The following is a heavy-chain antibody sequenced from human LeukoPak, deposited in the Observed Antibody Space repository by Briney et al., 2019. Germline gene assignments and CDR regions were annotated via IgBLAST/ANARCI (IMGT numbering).Heavy chain of an antibody. CDR2: INHSGST. V-gene: IGHV4-34*01. D-gene: IGHD6-13*01. CDR3: ARRGWAAAGL. J-gene: IGHJ4*02. CDR1: GGSFSGYY. Sequence: SETLSLTCAVYGGSFSGYYWSWIRQPPGEGLEWIGEINHSGSTNYNPSLKSRVTISVDTSKNQFSLKLSSVTAADTAVYYCARRGWAAAGLWGQGTLVTVSS.